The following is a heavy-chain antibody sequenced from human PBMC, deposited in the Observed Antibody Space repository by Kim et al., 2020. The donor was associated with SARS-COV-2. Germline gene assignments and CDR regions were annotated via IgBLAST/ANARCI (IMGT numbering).Heavy chain of an antibody. CDR1: GFTFSSYG. CDR3: AKDGSIGWELPEERNYLFDY. V-gene: IGHV3-30*18. CDR2: ISYDGSNK. Sequence: GGSLRLSCAASGFTFSSYGMHWVRQAPGKGLEWVAVISYDGSNKYYADSVKGRFTISRDNSKNTLYLQMNSLRAEDTAVYYCAKDGSIGWELPEERNYLFDYWGQGTLVTVSS. J-gene: IGHJ4*02. D-gene: IGHD1-26*01.